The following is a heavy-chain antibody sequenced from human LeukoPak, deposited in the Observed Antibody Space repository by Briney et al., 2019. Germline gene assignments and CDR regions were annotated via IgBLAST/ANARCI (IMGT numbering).Heavy chain of an antibody. Sequence: GRSLRLSCAASGFTFSSYAMHWVRQAPGKGLEWAAVISYDGSNKYYADSVKGRFTTSRDNSKNTLYLQMNSLRAEDTAVYYCARDPLNAHCSSTSCYTLWYWGQGTLVTVSS. D-gene: IGHD2-2*02. CDR2: ISYDGSNK. CDR3: ARDPLNAHCSSTSCYTLWY. J-gene: IGHJ4*02. CDR1: GFTFSSYA. V-gene: IGHV3-30-3*01.